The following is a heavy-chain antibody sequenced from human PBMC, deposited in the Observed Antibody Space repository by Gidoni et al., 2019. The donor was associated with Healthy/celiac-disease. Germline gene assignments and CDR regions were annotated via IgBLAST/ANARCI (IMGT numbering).Heavy chain of an antibody. CDR3: ARAKELLDPYGMDV. D-gene: IGHD2-2*02. CDR1: GGSISSYY. J-gene: IGHJ6*02. CDR2: IYYSGST. Sequence: QVQLQESGPGLVKPSETLSLTCTVSGGSISSYYWSWIRQPPGKGLEWIGYIYYSGSTNYNPSLKSRVTISVDTSKNQFSLKLSSVTAADTAVYYCARAKELLDPYGMDVWGQGTTVTVSS. V-gene: IGHV4-59*01.